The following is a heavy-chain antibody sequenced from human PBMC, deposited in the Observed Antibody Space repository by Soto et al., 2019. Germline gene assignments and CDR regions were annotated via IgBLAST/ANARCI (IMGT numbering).Heavy chain of an antibody. V-gene: IGHV3-21*01. CDR1: GFTFSSYS. Sequence: EVQLVESGGGLVKPGGSLRLSCAASGFTFSSYSMNWVRQAPGKGLEWVSAISGSSSNTYYADSVKGRFTISSDNAKNSLYLQMRSLRAEDTAVYYCARDPPLRITEVGPGHYWGQGTLVTVSS. CDR3: ARDPPLRITEVGPGHY. J-gene: IGHJ4*02. CDR2: ISGSSSNT. D-gene: IGHD1-20*01.